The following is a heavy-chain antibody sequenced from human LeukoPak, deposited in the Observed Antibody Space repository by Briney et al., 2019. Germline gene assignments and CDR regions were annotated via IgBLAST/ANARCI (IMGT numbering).Heavy chain of an antibody. CDR1: GFTFSHYW. V-gene: IGHV3-21*01. Sequence: GGSLRLSCAASGFTFSHYWMTWVRQAPGKGLEWVSSISSSSSYIYYADSVKGRFTISRDNAKNSLYLQMNSLRAEDTAVYYCARDLYYYDSSGYFGWGQGTLVTVSS. CDR3: ARDLYYYDSSGYFG. J-gene: IGHJ4*02. D-gene: IGHD3-22*01. CDR2: ISSSSSYI.